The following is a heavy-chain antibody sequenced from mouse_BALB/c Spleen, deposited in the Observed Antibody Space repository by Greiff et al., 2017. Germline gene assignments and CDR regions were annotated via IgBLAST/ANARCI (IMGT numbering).Heavy chain of an antibody. V-gene: IGHV1-20*02. CDR3: ARYGYYHYYAMDY. CDR1: GYSFTGYF. D-gene: IGHD2-3*01. J-gene: IGHJ4*01. CDR2: INPYNGDT. Sequence: EVKVVESGPELVKPGASVKISCKASGYSFTGYFMNWVMQSHGKSLEWIGRINPYNGDTFYNQKFKGKATLTVDKSSSTAHMELRSLASEDSAVYYCARYGYYHYYAMDYWGQGTSVTVSS.